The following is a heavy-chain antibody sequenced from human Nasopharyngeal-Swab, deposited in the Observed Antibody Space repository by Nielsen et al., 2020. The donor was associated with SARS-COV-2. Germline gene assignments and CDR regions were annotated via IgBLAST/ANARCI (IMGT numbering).Heavy chain of an antibody. J-gene: IGHJ6*02. D-gene: IGHD3-3*01. CDR1: GFTFSSYA. V-gene: IGHV3-23*01. CDR3: AKGKNPCITIFGVCPAHGMDV. Sequence: GGSLRLSCAASGFTFSSYAMSWVRQAPGKGLEWVSAISGSGGSTYYADSVKGRFTISRDNSKNTLYLQMNSLRAEDTAVYYCAKGKNPCITIFGVCPAHGMDVWGQGTTVTVSS. CDR2: ISGSGGST.